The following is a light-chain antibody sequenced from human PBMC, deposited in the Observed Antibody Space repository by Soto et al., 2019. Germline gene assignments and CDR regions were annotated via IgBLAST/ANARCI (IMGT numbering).Light chain of an antibody. J-gene: IGLJ1*01. CDR2: GVT. CDR1: SSDVGGYNY. V-gene: IGLV2-14*01. CDR3: SSYTSASTLLYL. Sequence: QSALTQPASVSGSPGQSITISCTGTSSDVGGYNYVSWYQQHPGIAPKLLIYGVTNRPSGVSTRFSGSKSGNTASLTISGLQAEDEDDYHCSSYTSASTLLYLFGTGTKLPS.